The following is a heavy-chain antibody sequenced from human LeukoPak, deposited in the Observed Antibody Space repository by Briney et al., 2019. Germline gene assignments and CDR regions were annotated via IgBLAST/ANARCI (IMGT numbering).Heavy chain of an antibody. Sequence: SVKVSCKASGGTFSSYAISWVRQAPGQGLEWMGRIIPIFGTANYAQKFQGRVTITTDESTSTAYMELSSLRSEDTALYYCARGKAMVRGVMGSWFDPWGQGTLVTVSS. CDR1: GGTFSSYA. J-gene: IGHJ5*02. CDR3: ARGKAMVRGVMGSWFDP. V-gene: IGHV1-69*05. CDR2: IIPIFGTA. D-gene: IGHD3-10*01.